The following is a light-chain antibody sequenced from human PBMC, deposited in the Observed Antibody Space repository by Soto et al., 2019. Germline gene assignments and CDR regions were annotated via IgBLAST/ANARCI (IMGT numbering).Light chain of an antibody. CDR1: SRDIGFFNY. CDR2: EVT. Sequence: QSALTQPASVSGSPGQSITISCTGTSRDIGFFNYVSWYQQFPGNAPKLIIFEVTNRPSGVSNRFSASKSGNTASLTISGLQAEYGADYYCSSYTTRSTYVFGTGTKVTVL. J-gene: IGLJ1*01. V-gene: IGLV2-14*01. CDR3: SSYTTRSTYV.